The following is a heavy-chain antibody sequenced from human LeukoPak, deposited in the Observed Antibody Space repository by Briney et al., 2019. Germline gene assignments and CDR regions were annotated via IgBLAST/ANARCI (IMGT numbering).Heavy chain of an antibody. Sequence: ASVKVSCKASGYTFTSYYMHWVRQAPGQGLEWMGIINPSGGSTSYAQKFQGRVTMTRDTSTSTVYMELSSLRSEDTAVYYCAREGRTGGYGTQDWFDPWGQGTLVTVSS. V-gene: IGHV1-46*01. CDR1: GYTFTSYY. D-gene: IGHD5-12*01. CDR2: INPSGGST. CDR3: AREGRTGGYGTQDWFDP. J-gene: IGHJ5*02.